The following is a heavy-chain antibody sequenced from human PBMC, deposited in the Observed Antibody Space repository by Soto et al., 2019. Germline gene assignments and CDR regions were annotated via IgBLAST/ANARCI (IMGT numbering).Heavy chain of an antibody. CDR2: ISGSGGRT. V-gene: IGHV3-23*01. CDR1: GFPFSSYA. J-gene: IGHJ3*02. Sequence: EMQLLESGGGLVQPGGSLRLSCVASGFPFSSYAMSWVRQTPGKGLEWVSGISGSGGRTYYADSVKGRFTISRDNSNNTLSLQMHILRVEDTAVYFCARGAADYGDAFDIWGQGTMVTVSS. D-gene: IGHD4-17*01. CDR3: ARGAADYGDAFDI.